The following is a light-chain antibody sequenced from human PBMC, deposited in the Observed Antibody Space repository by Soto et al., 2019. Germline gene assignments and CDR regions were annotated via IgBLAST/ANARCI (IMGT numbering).Light chain of an antibody. CDR1: QNIHIN. J-gene: IGKJ2*01. CDR3: QHYGGWPLT. Sequence: EIVMTQSPDTLSVSPGDTATLSCRSSQNIHINLAWYQQKPGQAPTLLIYGVTARAPGVPARFSGSGYGTDFTLTIRSVQAGDFGVFYCQHYGGWPLTFGLGTKVEIQ. CDR2: GVT. V-gene: IGKV3-15*01.